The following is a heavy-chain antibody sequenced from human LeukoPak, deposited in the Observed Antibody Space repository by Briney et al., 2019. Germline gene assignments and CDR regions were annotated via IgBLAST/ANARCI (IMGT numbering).Heavy chain of an antibody. V-gene: IGHV3-7*01. J-gene: IGHJ4*02. D-gene: IGHD1-26*01. Sequence: GGSLRLSCAASGFTFSSYWMSRVRQAPGKGLEWVANIKQDGGEKYYVDSVKGRFTISRDNAKNSLYLQMNSLRAEDTAVYYCAREGGSLYFDYWGQGTLVTVSS. CDR3: AREGGSLYFDY. CDR1: GFTFSSYW. CDR2: IKQDGGEK.